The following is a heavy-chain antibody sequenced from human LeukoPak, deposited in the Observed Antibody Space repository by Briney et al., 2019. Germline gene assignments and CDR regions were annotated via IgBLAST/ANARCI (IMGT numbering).Heavy chain of an antibody. V-gene: IGHV1-8*01. CDR2: MNPNSGNT. CDR1: GYTFTSYD. J-gene: IGHJ6*03. CDR3: ARGHYGDQLLWFGELFYSGGDYYMDV. D-gene: IGHD3-10*01. Sequence: ASVKVSCKASGYTFTSYDINWVRQATGRGLEWMGWMNPNSGNTGYAQKFQGRVTMTRNTSISTAYMELSSLRSEDTAVYYCARGHYGDQLLWFGELFYSGGDYYMDVWGKGTTVTVSS.